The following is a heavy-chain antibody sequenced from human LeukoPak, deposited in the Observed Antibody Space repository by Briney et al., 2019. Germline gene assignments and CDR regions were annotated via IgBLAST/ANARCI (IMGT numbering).Heavy chain of an antibody. J-gene: IGHJ6*03. Sequence: PGGSLRLSCAASGFTFSSYAMNWVRQAPGTGLEWVSGISNSGGSTYYADSVKGRFTISRDNPKNTLYLQMNSLRAEDTAVYYCAKLSTSSGYYYYMDVWGKGTTVTVSS. CDR1: GFTFSSYA. V-gene: IGHV3-23*01. CDR3: AKLSTSSGYYYYMDV. CDR2: ISNSGGST. D-gene: IGHD3-16*02.